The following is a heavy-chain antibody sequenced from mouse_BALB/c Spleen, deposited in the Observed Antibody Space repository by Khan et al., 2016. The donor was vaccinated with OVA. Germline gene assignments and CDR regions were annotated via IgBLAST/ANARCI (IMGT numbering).Heavy chain of an antibody. CDR3: TKGLLAWFAY. CDR1: GYTFTSYW. Sequence: LQQPGSELVRPGASVKLSCKASGYTFTSYWMHWVKQRPGQGLEWIGNIYPGSGSTNYDEKFKSKATLTVDTSSSTAYMQLSSLTSEGSAVYYVTKGLLAWFAYWGQGTLVTVSA. D-gene: IGHD2-3*01. J-gene: IGHJ3*01. CDR2: IYPGSGST. V-gene: IGHV1S22*01.